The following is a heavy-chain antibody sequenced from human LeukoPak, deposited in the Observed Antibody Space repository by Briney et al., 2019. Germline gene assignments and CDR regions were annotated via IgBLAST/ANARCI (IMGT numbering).Heavy chain of an antibody. V-gene: IGHV3-74*03. CDR1: GFTFSSYG. CDR3: AILTGIAAAA. J-gene: IGHJ5*02. D-gene: IGHD6-13*01. CDR2: INSDGSST. Sequence: PGGSLRLSCAASGFTFSSYGMHWVRQAPGKGLVWVSRINSDGSSTKYADSVKGRFTISRDNAKNTLYLQMNSLRAEDTAVYYCAILTGIAAAAWGQGTLVTVSS.